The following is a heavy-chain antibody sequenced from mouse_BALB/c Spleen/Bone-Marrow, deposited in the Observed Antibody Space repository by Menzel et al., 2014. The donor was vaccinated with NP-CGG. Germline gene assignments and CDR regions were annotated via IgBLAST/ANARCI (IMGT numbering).Heavy chain of an antibody. CDR3: VDGYYPWFAS. Sequence: EVKVEESGGGLVKPGGSLKLSCAASGFTFSDYYMYWVRQTPEKRLEWVATISAGGGYISYKDSVKGRFTISRDNAKNNLYLQMSSLKSEDTAMYYCVDGYYPWFASWGQGTLVTVSA. CDR2: ISAGGGYI. V-gene: IGHV5-4*02. D-gene: IGHD2-3*01. CDR1: GFTFSDYY. J-gene: IGHJ3*01.